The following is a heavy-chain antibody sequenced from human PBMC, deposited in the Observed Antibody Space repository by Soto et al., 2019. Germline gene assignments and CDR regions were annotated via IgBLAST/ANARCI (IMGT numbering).Heavy chain of an antibody. CDR1: GGTFSNYV. CDR3: ARDTTRTVVPYFDF. D-gene: IGHD1-7*01. Sequence: QVQLVQSGAEVKKPGTSVKVSCKASGGTFSNYVVNWVRQAPGQGLEWMGRIIPISGAANYAQKFQGRVTITADKSPSTSYMDLSSLRPEDTAVYYCARDTTRTVVPYFDFWGQGTLVTVSS. V-gene: IGHV1-69*06. CDR2: IIPISGAA. J-gene: IGHJ4*02.